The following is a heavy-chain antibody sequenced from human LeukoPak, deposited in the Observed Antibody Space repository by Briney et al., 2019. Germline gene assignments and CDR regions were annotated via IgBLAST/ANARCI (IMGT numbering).Heavy chain of an antibody. D-gene: IGHD2-15*01. CDR1: GYTFTSYD. CDR3: ARDAGGHIVGNWFDP. V-gene: IGHV1-2*02. CDR2: INPNSGGT. Sequence: ASVKVSCKATGYTFTSYDINWVRQATGQGLEWMGWINPNSGGTNYAQKFQGRVTMTRDTSISTAYMELSRLRSDDTAVYYCARDAGGHIVGNWFDPWGQGTLVTVSS. J-gene: IGHJ5*02.